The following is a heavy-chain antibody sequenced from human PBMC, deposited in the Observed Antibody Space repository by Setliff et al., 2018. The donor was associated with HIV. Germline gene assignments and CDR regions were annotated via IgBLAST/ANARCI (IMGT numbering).Heavy chain of an antibody. CDR2: INEDGNKK. CDR3: ARGHYSSSSG. D-gene: IGHD6-6*01. CDR1: GFPFSSYW. Sequence: GGSLRLSCAASGFPFSSYWMTWVRQAPGKGLEWIANINEDGNKKYHAASVWGRFTISRDNAKNSLYPQMNSLRAEDTAVYYCARGHYSSSSGWGQGALVTVSS. V-gene: IGHV3-7*03. J-gene: IGHJ4*02.